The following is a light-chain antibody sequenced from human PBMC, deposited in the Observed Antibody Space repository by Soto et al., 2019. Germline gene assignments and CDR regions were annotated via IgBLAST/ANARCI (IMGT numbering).Light chain of an antibody. CDR2: EVS. CDR3: SSYTTANTYV. J-gene: IGLJ1*01. V-gene: IGLV2-14*01. CDR1: SSDVGGYEY. Sequence: QSALTQPASVSGSPGQSTTISCTGTSSDVGGYEYVSWYQHHPGKAPKLMIYEVSNRPSGVSHRFSGSKSGNTASLTISGLQAEDEADYYCSSYTTANTYVFGTGTKVTVL.